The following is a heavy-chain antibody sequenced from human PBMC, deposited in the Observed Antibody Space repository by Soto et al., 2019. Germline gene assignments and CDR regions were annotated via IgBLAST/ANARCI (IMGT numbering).Heavy chain of an antibody. CDR2: ISYDGSNK. D-gene: IGHD3-16*02. J-gene: IGHJ6*02. V-gene: IGHV3-30*18. Sequence: QVQLVESGGGVVQPGRSLRLSCAASGFTFSSYGMHWVRQAPGKGLEWVAVISYDGSNKYYADSVKGRFTISRDNSKNTLYLQMISLRAEDTAVYYCAKEQPTYYDYVCGSYRYGMDVRGQGTTVTVSS. CDR1: GFTFSSYG. CDR3: AKEQPTYYDYVCGSYRYGMDV.